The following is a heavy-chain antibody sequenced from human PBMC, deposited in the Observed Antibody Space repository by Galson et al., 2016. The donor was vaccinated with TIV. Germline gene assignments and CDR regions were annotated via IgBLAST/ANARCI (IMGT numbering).Heavy chain of an antibody. V-gene: IGHV3-20*04. D-gene: IGHD1-26*01. CDR1: GFTSDDYG. Sequence: SLRLSCAASGFTSDDYGMSWVRQAPGKGLEWVAGIPWNGDTTGHLDAVKGRFTIPRDSANNALYLEMDSLRAEDTALYYCARGGGSYYAVDSWGQGTLVTVSS. CDR2: IPWNGDTT. CDR3: ARGGGSYYAVDS. J-gene: IGHJ4*02.